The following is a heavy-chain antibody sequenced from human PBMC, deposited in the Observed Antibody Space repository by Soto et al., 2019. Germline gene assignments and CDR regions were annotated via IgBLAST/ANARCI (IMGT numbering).Heavy chain of an antibody. CDR3: ARVGADDFGDAGGFDY. D-gene: IGHD4-17*01. Sequence: KPAGTLSLTCTVSGGSIRDDFWTWIRQPPGKGLEWIGYIYNSGRTNYTHSLKSRVSISVDTSKNHFSLQLRSVTAADTAVYYCARVGADDFGDAGGFDYWGKGTLVTVSS. J-gene: IGHJ4*02. V-gene: IGHV4-59*01. CDR2: IYNSGRT. CDR1: GGSIRDDF.